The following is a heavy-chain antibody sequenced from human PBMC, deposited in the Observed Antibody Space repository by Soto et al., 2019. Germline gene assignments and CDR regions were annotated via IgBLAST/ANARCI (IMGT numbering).Heavy chain of an antibody. D-gene: IGHD2-21*02. CDR2: AYNGNT. V-gene: IGHV1-18*01. Sequence: QVQVVQSGAEVKKPGASVKVSCKASGYTFTNYGISWVRQAPGQGLEGVGCAYNGNTNYAQKFQGIVTMTTDTSTSTAYMRLRSLRSDDSAVYFCARCYPCDDSRPADVWGQGTMVTVSS. CDR1: GYTFTNYG. CDR3: ARCYPCDDSRPADV. J-gene: IGHJ3*01.